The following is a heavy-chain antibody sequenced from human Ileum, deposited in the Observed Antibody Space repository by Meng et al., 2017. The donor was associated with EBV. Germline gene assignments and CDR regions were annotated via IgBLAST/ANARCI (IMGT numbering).Heavy chain of an antibody. D-gene: IGHD3-10*01. CDR2: IYTGGST. J-gene: IGHJ4*02. CDR3: ARDDGVTDYYFDQ. Sequence: EVLLVESGGGLIQPGGSLRLSCAASGFTVSNNYMNWVRQAPGKGLEWVSVIYTGGSTHYGDSVKGRFTISRDNSKNTLYLQMNSLRAEDTAVYYCARDDGVTDYYFDQWGQGTLCNVSS. CDR1: GFTVSNNY. V-gene: IGHV3-53*01.